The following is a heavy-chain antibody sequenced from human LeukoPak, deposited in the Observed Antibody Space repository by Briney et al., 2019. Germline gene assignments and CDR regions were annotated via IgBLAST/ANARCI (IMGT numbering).Heavy chain of an antibody. J-gene: IGHJ3*02. CDR2: IDPTDSHT. Sequence: GESLKISCKGSGYSFTTFWISWVRQMPGKGLEWMGRIDPTDSHTDYRPSFQGHVTISADKSISTAYLQWSSLKASDSAMYYCARDYGDRSGYIFDSWGEGTMVTVSS. CDR3: ARDYGDRSGYIFDS. CDR1: GYSFTTFW. D-gene: IGHD4-17*01. V-gene: IGHV5-10-1*01.